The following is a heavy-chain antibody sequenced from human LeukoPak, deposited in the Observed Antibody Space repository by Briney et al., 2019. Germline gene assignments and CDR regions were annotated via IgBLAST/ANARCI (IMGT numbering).Heavy chain of an antibody. V-gene: IGHV4-59*01. CDR1: GGSISSYY. J-gene: IGHJ4*02. D-gene: IGHD2-2*01. Sequence: PSETLSLTCTVSGGSISSYYWSWIRQPPGKGLEWIGYIYYSGSTNYNPSLKSRVTISVDTSKSQFSLRLSSVTAADTAVYYCARSYCSSTSCYPYFDYWGQGTLVTVSS. CDR2: IYYSGST. CDR3: ARSYCSSTSCYPYFDY.